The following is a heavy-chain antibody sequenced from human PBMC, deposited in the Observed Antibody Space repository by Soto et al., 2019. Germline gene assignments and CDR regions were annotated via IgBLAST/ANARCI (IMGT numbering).Heavy chain of an antibody. V-gene: IGHV4-34*01. CDR2: INHSGST. D-gene: IGHD3-10*01. J-gene: IGHJ5*02. Sequence: PSETLSLTCAVYGGSFSGYYWSWIRQPPGKGLEWIGEINHSGSTNYNPSLKSRVTISVDTSKNQFSLKLSSVTAAATAVYYCARIRGEWYLSNWFDPWGQGTLVTVSS. CDR3: ARIRGEWYLSNWFDP. CDR1: GGSFSGYY.